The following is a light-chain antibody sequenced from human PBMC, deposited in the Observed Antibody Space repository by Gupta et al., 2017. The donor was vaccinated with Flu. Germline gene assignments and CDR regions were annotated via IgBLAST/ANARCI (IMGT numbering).Light chain of an antibody. CDR1: GLSAFS. CDR2: LNSDGSY. V-gene: IGLV4-69*02. J-gene: IGLJ3*02. Sequence: GLSAFSIAGHEHRPEKGLRYLMDLNSDGSYNKGDGIPGRFSASSSGAQRHLIISSLQAEDEGDYYCQTWGTGIERVFGGGTKLTVL. CDR3: QTWGTGIERV.